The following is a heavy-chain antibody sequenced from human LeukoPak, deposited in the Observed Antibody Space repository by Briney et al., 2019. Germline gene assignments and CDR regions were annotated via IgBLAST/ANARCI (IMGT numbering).Heavy chain of an antibody. CDR2: IIPIFGTA. Sequence: ASVKVSCKASGGTFSSYAISWVRQAPGQGLEWMGGIIPIFGTANYAQKFQGRVTITADESTSTAYMELSSLRAEDTAIYYCAKHYYDSSGLVNFDCWGQGTLVTVSS. J-gene: IGHJ4*02. V-gene: IGHV1-69*01. CDR3: AKHYYDSSGLVNFDC. D-gene: IGHD3-22*01. CDR1: GGTFSSYA.